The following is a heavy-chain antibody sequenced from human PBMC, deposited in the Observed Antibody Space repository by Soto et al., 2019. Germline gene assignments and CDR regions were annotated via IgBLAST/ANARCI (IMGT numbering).Heavy chain of an antibody. CDR1: GFTFNNAW. Sequence: GGSLRLSCAASGFTFNNAWMNWVRQAPGKGLEWVGRIKSKVDGGTTDFVAPVKGRFAISRDDSENTLFLQMNSLKTEDTAIYYCTTDFRPRRWEAAHYWGQGTLVTVSS. CDR2: IKSKVDGGTT. CDR3: TTDFRPRRWEAAHY. J-gene: IGHJ4*02. D-gene: IGHD1-26*01. V-gene: IGHV3-15*07.